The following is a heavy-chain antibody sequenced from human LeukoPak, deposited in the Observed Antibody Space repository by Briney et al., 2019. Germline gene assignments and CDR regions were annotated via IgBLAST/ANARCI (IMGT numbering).Heavy chain of an antibody. J-gene: IGHJ4*02. D-gene: IGHD6-19*01. V-gene: IGHV3-21*01. CDR1: GFTFSSYS. CDR3: ARLDASGLDY. Sequence: EGSLRLSCAASGFTFSSYSMNWVRQAPGKGLEWVSSISSSSSYIYYADSVKGRFTISRDNAKNSLYLQMNSLRADDTAVYYCARLDASGLDYWGQGTLVTVSS. CDR2: ISSSSSYI.